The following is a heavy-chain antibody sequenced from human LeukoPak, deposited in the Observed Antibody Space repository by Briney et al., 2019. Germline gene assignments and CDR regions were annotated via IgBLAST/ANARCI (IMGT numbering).Heavy chain of an antibody. Sequence: SETLSLTCAVSGGSISTNNWWSWGRQPPGEGLEWSGEIYHTGSTNYSPSLRSRVTMSIDKSNPQFSLNLNSVTAADTAVYYCAKSGDYLWDYWGQGTLVTVSS. J-gene: IGHJ4*02. CDR1: GGSISTNNW. CDR3: AKSGDYLWDY. V-gene: IGHV4-4*02. CDR2: IYHTGST. D-gene: IGHD3-16*01.